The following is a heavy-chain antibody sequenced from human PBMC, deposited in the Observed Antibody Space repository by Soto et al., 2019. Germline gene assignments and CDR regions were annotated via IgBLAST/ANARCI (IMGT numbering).Heavy chain of an antibody. CDR2: ISYDGSNK. J-gene: IGHJ4*02. CDR3: ARVGRLHYFDY. D-gene: IGHD4-17*01. Sequence: QVQLVESGGGVVQPGRSLRLSCAASGFTFSSYAMHWVRQAPGKGLEWVAVISYDGSNKYYADSVKGRFTISRDNSKNTLFLQMNSLRAEDTAVYYCARVGRLHYFDYWGQVTLVTVGS. V-gene: IGHV3-30-3*01. CDR1: GFTFSSYA.